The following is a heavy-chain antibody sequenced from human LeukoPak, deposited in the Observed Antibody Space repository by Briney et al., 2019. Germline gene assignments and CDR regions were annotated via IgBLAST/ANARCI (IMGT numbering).Heavy chain of an antibody. Sequence: ASVKVSCKASGYTFTGHYMHWVRQAPGQGLEWMGWINPNSGGTNYAQKFQGRVTMTRDTSISTAYMELSSLRSDDTAFYYCARVFGRQLPDYWGQGTLVTVSS. CDR3: ARVFGRQLPDY. D-gene: IGHD3-16*01. V-gene: IGHV1-2*02. J-gene: IGHJ4*02. CDR2: INPNSGGT. CDR1: GYTFTGHY.